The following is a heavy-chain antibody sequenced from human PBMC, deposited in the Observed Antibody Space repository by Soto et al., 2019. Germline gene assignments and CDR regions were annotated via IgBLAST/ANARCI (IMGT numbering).Heavy chain of an antibody. J-gene: IGHJ4*02. CDR2: ISSSSSYI. D-gene: IGHD2-21*02. CDR1: GFTFSSYS. V-gene: IGHV3-21*01. CDR3: ARESFSGGDCLDS. Sequence: EVQLVESGGGLVKPGGSLRLSCAASGFTFSSYSMNWVRQAPGKGLEWVSSISSSSSYIYYADSVKGRFTISRDNAKNSLYLQMNSLRAEDTAVYYCARESFSGGDCLDSWGQGTMVTVSS.